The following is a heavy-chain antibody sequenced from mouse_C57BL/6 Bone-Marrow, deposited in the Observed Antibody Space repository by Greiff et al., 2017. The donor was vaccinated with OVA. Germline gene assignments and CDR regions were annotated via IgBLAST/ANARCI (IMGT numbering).Heavy chain of an antibody. CDR3: ARGGGYYSISYYLDC. CDR1: GFTFSSYA. V-gene: IGHV5-4*03. Sequence: EVKLVESGGGLVKPGGYLKLSCAASGFTFSSYAIPYSRQTPEKRLSLVATISDGGSYTYYPDNVKGRITISSDKAKNNLYRQMSHLKSEDTAMYYCARGGGYYSISYYLDCWGKGTTRTGSS. J-gene: IGHJ2*01. D-gene: IGHD2-5*01. CDR2: ISDGGSYT.